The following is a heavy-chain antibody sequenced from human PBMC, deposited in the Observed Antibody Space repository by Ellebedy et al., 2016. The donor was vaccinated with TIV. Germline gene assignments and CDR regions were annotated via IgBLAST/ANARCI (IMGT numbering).Heavy chain of an antibody. CDR2: INPNGGGT. CDR1: GYTFTDYY. D-gene: IGHD3-22*01. J-gene: IGHJ3*02. CDR3: ARVDYYDSSGFYYAGPVGAFDI. Sequence: AASVKVSCKASGYTFTDYYIYWVRQAPGQGLEWMGWINPNGGGTNYAQRFQGRVTMTRDTSISTAYMELRRLRSDDTAKYYCARVDYYDSSGFYYAGPVGAFDIWGQGTMVTVSS. V-gene: IGHV1-2*02.